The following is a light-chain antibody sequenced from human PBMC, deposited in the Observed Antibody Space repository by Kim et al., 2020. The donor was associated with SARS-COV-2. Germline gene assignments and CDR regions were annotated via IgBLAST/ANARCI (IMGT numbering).Light chain of an antibody. J-gene: IGLJ3*02. CDR2: GKN. CDR3: NSRDSSGNLWV. V-gene: IGLV3-19*01. Sequence: ALGQTVRCTCQGDSRRSYYASWYQQKPGQAPVLVIYGKNNRPSGIPDRFSGSSSGNTASLTITGAQAEDEADYYCNSRDSSGNLWVFGGGTKLTVL. CDR1: SRRSYY.